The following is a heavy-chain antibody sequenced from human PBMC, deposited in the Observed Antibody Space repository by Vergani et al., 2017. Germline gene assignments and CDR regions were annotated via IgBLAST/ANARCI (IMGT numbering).Heavy chain of an antibody. D-gene: IGHD6-19*01. CDR3: ARNRGSGWPSTLYYYYSYMDV. J-gene: IGHJ6*03. CDR1: GGTFSSYA. V-gene: IGHV1-69*04. CDR2: IIPILGIA. Sequence: QVQLVQSGAEVKKPGSSVKVSCKASGGTFSSYAISWVRQAPGQGLEWMGRIIPILGIANYAQKFQGRVTITADKSTSTAYMELSSLRSEDTAVYYCARNRGSGWPSTLYYYYSYMDVWGKGTTVTVSS.